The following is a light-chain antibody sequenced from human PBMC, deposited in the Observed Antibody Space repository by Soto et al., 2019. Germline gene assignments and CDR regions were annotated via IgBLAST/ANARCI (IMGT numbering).Light chain of an antibody. CDR1: QGISSY. CDR3: QQYYSYPHT. V-gene: IGKV1-8*01. J-gene: IGKJ2*01. CDR2: AAS. Sequence: AIRMTQSPSSFSASTGDRVTITCRASQGISSYLAWYQQKPGKAPKLLIYAASTLQSGVPSRFSGSGSGTDFTLTISCLQSEDFATYHCQQYYSYPHTFGQGTKVDIK.